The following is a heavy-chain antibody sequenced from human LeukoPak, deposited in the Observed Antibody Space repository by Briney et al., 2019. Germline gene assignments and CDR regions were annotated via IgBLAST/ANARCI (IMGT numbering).Heavy chain of an antibody. V-gene: IGHV1-18*01. CDR2: ISAYNGNT. CDR1: GYTFNSYG. CDR3: ARDRSYDILTGYPDNDAFDI. J-gene: IGHJ3*02. Sequence: ASVKVSCKDSGYTFNSYGINWVRQAPGQGLEWMGWISAYNGNTNYAQKLQGRVTMTTDTSTSTAYMELSSLRSDDTAVYYCARDRSYDILTGYPDNDAFDIWGQGTMVTVSS. D-gene: IGHD3-9*01.